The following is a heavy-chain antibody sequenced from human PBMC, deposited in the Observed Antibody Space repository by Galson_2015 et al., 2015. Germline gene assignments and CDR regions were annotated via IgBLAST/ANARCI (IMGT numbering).Heavy chain of an antibody. CDR3: ARGITMVQGVSY. D-gene: IGHD3-10*01. V-gene: IGHV3-48*03. CDR2: ISSSGSTI. CDR1: GFTFSSYE. Sequence: SLRLSCAASGFTFSSYEMNWVRQAPGKGLEWVSYISSSGSTIYYADSVKGRFTISRDNAKNSLYLQMNSLRAEDTAVYYCARGITMVQGVSYWGQGTLVTVSS. J-gene: IGHJ4*02.